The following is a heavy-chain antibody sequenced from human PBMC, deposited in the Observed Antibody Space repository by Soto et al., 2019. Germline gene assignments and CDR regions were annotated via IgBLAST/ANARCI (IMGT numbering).Heavy chain of an antibody. CDR1: GFTFSYYG. CDR2: ISYDGTNK. CDR3: AKDGGGLPGYYYDGMDV. D-gene: IGHD3-16*01. J-gene: IGHJ6*01. Sequence: QVQLVESGGGVVQPGRSLRLSCAASGFTFSYYGMHWVRQAPGKGLEWVAVISYDGTNKYYADSVKGRFTISRDNSKNTMYLQMNSLRAEDTAVYDCAKDGGGLPGYYYDGMDVW. V-gene: IGHV3-30*18.